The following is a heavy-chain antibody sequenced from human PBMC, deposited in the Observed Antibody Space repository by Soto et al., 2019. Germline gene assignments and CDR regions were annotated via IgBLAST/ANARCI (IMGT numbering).Heavy chain of an antibody. V-gene: IGHV4-4*02. Sequence: QVRLRESAPGRWQLSGTRSLSSVVSVVSMESIYTGGGVRQPPGKGLEWLGDMSHIGSVNYNPSLKSRVTISMDKSQNQFSLKLNSVTAADTAVYYCARSLGWYAIDYWGQGTLVIVSS. J-gene: IGHJ4*02. CDR3: ARSLGWYAIDY. D-gene: IGHD6-19*01. CDR1: VVSMESIYT. CDR2: MSHIGSV.